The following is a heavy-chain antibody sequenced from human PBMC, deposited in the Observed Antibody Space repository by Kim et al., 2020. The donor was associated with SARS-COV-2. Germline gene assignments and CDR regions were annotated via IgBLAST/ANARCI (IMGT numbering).Heavy chain of an antibody. V-gene: IGHV4-59*13. D-gene: IGHD3-16*01. CDR1: GGSISSYY. Sequence: SETLSLTCTVSGGSISSYYWSWIRQPPGKGLEWIGYIYYSGSTNYNPSLKSRVTISVDTSKNQFSLKLSSVTAADTAVYYCARCPGGELCDYWGQGTLVTVSS. J-gene: IGHJ4*02. CDR2: IYYSGST. CDR3: ARCPGGELCDY.